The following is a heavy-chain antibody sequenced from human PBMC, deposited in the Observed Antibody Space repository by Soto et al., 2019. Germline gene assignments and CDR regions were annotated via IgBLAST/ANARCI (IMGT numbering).Heavy chain of an antibody. J-gene: IGHJ4*01. Sequence: SETLSLTCTVSRYYISSGSYWGWIRQPPGKGPEWIASIYHGGTTFYNPSLKSRVTVSVDKSNNQLSLKLRSVTAADAAVYYCAKDNVMVVAGSTFDYWGNGTLVNGSS. CDR1: RYYISSGSY. CDR3: AKDNVMVVAGSTFDY. V-gene: IGHV4-38-2*02. D-gene: IGHD6-19*01. CDR2: IYHGGTT.